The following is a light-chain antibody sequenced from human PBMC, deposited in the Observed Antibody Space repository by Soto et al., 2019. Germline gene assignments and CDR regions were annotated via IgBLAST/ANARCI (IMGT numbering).Light chain of an antibody. CDR3: QQYNSWPLT. V-gene: IGKV3D-15*01. J-gene: IGKJ4*01. Sequence: EIVMTQSQATLSVSPGERATLSCRASQSVSSNLAWYQQKPGQAPRVLIYDISTRATGIPTRFSGSGSGTEFTLTISSLQSEDFAVYYCQQYNSWPLTFGGGTKVDIK. CDR1: QSVSSN. CDR2: DIS.